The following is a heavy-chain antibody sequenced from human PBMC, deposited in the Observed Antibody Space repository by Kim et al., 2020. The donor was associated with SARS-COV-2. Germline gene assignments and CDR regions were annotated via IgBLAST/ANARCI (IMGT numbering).Heavy chain of an antibody. CDR2: INGGNGNR. CDR3: ARVYKSGVHYWAY. D-gene: IGHD3-10*01. V-gene: IGHV1-3*01. J-gene: IGHJ4*02. Sequence: ASVKVSCKASGYTFSSYVVHWLRQAPGQRPEWMGWINGGNGNRRYLQNFQGRVTLTTDTSASTVYMELSSLRSEDTAIYYCARVYKSGVHYWAYWGQGTLVTVSS. CDR1: GYTFSSYV.